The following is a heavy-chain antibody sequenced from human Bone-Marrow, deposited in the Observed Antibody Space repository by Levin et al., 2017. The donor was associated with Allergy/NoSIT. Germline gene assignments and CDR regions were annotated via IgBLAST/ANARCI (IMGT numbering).Heavy chain of an antibody. CDR1: GFTFSSYW. Sequence: SCAASGFTFSSYWMSWVRQAPGKGLEWVANIKQDGSEKYYVDSVKGRFTISRDNAKNSLYLQMNSLRAEDTAVYYCARTTQIPPTGAYCGGDCYRPGQFDYWGQGTLVTVSS. J-gene: IGHJ4*02. CDR3: ARTTQIPPTGAYCGGDCYRPGQFDY. V-gene: IGHV3-7*03. CDR2: IKQDGSEK. D-gene: IGHD2-21*01.